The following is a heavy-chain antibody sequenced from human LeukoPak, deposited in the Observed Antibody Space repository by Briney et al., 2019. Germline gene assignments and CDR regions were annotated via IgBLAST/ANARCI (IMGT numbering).Heavy chain of an antibody. CDR3: ARDKLPAPWDGMDV. CDR1: GFPFSNYA. J-gene: IGHJ6*02. CDR2: ISGDDTNT. V-gene: IGHV3-23*01. Sequence: GGSLRLSCAASGFPFSNYAMSWVRQAPGKGLEWVSVISGDDTNTYYADSVKGRFTISRDNSKNTLYLQMNSLRPEDTAVYYCARDKLPAPWDGMDVWGQGTTVTVSS. D-gene: IGHD2-2*01.